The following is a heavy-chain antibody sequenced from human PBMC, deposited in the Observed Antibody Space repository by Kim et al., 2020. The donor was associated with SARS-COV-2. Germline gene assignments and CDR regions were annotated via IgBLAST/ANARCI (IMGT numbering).Heavy chain of an antibody. CDR2: VSGDGVDK. CDR3: TTGWDVTGLEY. CDR1: GLTFNTYA. J-gene: IGHJ4*02. Sequence: GGSLRLSCAASGLTFNTYAIDWVRQAPGKGLEWVSAVSGDGVDKYYADSVRGRFTISRDNSRDTVFLQMDSLRAEDTALYYCTTGWDVTGLEYWGQGTLV. D-gene: IGHD1-26*01. V-gene: IGHV3-23*01.